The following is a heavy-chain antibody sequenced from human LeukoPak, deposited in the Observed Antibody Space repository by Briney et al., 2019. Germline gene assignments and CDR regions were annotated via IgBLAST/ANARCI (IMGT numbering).Heavy chain of an antibody. Sequence: SETLSLTCAVYGGSFRNYYWSWIRQPPGKGLEWIGEVDHSGGTNYNPSLKSRVTMSVDMSKNQFSLKLISVTAADTAVYYCARRYCSGSVCYHYYYYMDVWGEGTTVTVSS. V-gene: IGHV4-34*01. CDR3: ARRYCSGSVCYHYYYYMDV. CDR2: VDHSGGT. D-gene: IGHD2-8*02. J-gene: IGHJ6*03. CDR1: GGSFRNYY.